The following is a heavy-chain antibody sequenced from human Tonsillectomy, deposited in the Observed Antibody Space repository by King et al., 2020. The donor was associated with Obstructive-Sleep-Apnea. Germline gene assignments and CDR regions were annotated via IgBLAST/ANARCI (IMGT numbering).Heavy chain of an antibody. Sequence: VQLVESGGGLVQPGGSLRLSCAASGFTVSSNYMSWVRQAPGKGLEWVSVIYSGGSTYYADSVKGRFTISRHNSKNTLYLQMNSLRAEDTAVYYCARAGEQWLVGAFDIWGQGTMVTVSS. V-gene: IGHV3-53*04. CDR3: ARAGEQWLVGAFDI. CDR2: IYSGGST. D-gene: IGHD6-19*01. CDR1: GFTVSSNY. J-gene: IGHJ3*02.